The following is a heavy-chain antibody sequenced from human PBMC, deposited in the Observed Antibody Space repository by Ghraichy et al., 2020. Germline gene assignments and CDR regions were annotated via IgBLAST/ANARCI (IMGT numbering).Heavy chain of an antibody. J-gene: IGHJ4*02. V-gene: IGHV3-53*01. CDR1: GVSVRSDH. D-gene: IGHD6-19*01. CDR3: ARGGSGSEY. CDR2: IYSGSTTT. Sequence: SCVASGVSVRSDHMSWVRQAAGRGLEWVSIIYSGSTTTYYADSVKGRFTISRDSSKNTLYLQMNSLRAEDTALYYCARGGSGSEYWGQGTLVTVSS.